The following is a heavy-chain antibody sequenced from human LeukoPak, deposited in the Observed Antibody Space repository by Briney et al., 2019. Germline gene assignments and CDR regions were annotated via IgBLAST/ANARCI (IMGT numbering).Heavy chain of an antibody. CDR1: GGSINNYY. CDR2: IFYSGSS. CDR3: ASSIRGATRPRLSDP. J-gene: IGHJ5*02. Sequence: SSETLSLTCTVSGGSINNYYWSWIRQPPGKGLGWLGHIFYSGSSNYNPSLKRRVTISVDTSKNQFYLKMTTVTSADTALYYWASSIRGATRPRLSDPWGPGALVTVSS. D-gene: IGHD6-6*01. V-gene: IGHV4-59*01.